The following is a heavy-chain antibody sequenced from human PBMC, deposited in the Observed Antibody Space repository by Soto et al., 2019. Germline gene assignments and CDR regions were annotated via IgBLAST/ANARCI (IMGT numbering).Heavy chain of an antibody. D-gene: IGHD3-3*02. J-gene: IGHJ5*02. CDR3: AKDAIANDGIWFMDS. CDR1: GLTFSSHG. CDR2: ISGNGRNT. V-gene: IGHV3-23*01. Sequence: GGSLRLSCAVSGLTFSSHGMSWVRQAPGKGLDWVSAISGNGRNTYYADSVKGRFTVSRDTSANTVYLQMDRLRAEDTAVYYCAKDAIANDGIWFMDSWGQGTVVTVPS.